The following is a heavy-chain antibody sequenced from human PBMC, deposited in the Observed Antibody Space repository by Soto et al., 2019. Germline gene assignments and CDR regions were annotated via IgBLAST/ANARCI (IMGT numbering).Heavy chain of an antibody. CDR1: GGSISNFY. V-gene: IGHV4-59*01. CDR2: ISYSGNT. Sequence: SETLSLTCTVSGGSISNFYWSWIRHPPGKGLEWIGYISYSGNTNYNPSLKSRVSISVDTSKNQLSLNLTSVTAADTAVYYCARAPMVLSRSYFDSWGQGTPVTVSS. J-gene: IGHJ4*02. CDR3: ARAPMVLSRSYFDS. D-gene: IGHD2-8*01.